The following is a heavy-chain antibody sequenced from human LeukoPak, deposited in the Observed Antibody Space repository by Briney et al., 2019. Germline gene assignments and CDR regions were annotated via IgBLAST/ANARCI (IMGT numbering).Heavy chain of an antibody. J-gene: IGHJ1*01. Sequence: PGGSLRLSCAASGYTFSSYAMSWVRQAPGKGLEWVSIISDSGGSTYYADSVKGRFTISRDNSKNTLYLQMNSLRAEDTAVYYCAKDNFPYSNSWLQFFQHWGQGTLVTVSS. CDR2: ISDSGGST. V-gene: IGHV3-23*01. CDR3: AKDNFPYSNSWLQFFQH. D-gene: IGHD6-13*01. CDR1: GYTFSSYA.